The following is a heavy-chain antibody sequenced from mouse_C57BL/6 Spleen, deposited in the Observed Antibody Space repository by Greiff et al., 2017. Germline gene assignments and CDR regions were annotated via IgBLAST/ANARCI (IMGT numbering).Heavy chain of an antibody. CDR1: GYTFTGYW. CDR3: ARRVYYDYDGGLYYAMDY. D-gene: IGHD2-4*01. J-gene: IGHJ4*01. Sequence: VQRVESGAELMKPGASVKLSCKATGYTFTGYWIEWVKQRPGHGLEWIGEILPGSGSTNYNEKFKGKATFTADTSSNTAYMQLSSLTTEDSAIYYCARRVYYDYDGGLYYAMDYWGQGTSVTVSS. V-gene: IGHV1-9*01. CDR2: ILPGSGST.